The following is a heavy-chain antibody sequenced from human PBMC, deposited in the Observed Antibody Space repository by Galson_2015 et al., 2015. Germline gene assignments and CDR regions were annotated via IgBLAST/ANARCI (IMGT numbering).Heavy chain of an antibody. CDR1: GFTFSTYT. Sequence: SLRLSCAASGFTFSTYTMDWVRRAPGKGLEWISYISSTSDTIDYADSVKGRFIISRDIAKNSLYLEMNSLTVEDTAVYYCARGLPPGLDYWGQGTLVTVSS. V-gene: IGHV3-48*01. J-gene: IGHJ4*02. CDR2: ISSTSDTI. CDR3: ARGLPPGLDY.